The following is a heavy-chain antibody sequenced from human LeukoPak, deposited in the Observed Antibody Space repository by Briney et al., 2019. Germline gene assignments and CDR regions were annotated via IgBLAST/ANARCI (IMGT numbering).Heavy chain of an antibody. J-gene: IGHJ4*02. V-gene: IGHV4-39*07. CDR1: GGSVYTSDYY. CDR2: IFYTGKT. CDR3: ARVFDS. Sequence: SETLSLTCTVSGGSVYTSDYYWGWVRQPPGKGPEWIGDIFYTGKTNYNPSLKSRVSISIDTSKNQFSLKLTSVTAADTAVYYCARVFDSWGQGTLVPVSS.